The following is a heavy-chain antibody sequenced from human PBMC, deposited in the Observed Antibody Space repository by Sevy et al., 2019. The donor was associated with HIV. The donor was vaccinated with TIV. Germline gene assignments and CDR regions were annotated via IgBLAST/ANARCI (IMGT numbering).Heavy chain of an antibody. V-gene: IGHV4-39*01. CDR3: AALIGPNSFDY. J-gene: IGHJ4*02. CDR1: GGFISSHDSYY. Sequence: SETLYLTCTVSGGFISSHDSYYWAWIRQPPGKGLEWIGSFYSNGNTYYNPSLKSRVSISLDTSRNQFSLMVNSVTAADTSVYYCAALIGPNSFDYWGQGALVTISS. CDR2: FYSNGNT.